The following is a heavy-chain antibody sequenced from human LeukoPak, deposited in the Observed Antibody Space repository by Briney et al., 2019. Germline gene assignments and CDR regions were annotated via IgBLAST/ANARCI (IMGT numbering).Heavy chain of an antibody. CDR3: ARFAAGGSYYYYMDV. Sequence: PGRSLRLSCAASGFPFSSFAMHWVRQAPGKGLEWVAFIFYDGSHKDYQDSVKGRFTISRDNSKNTLDLQMNSLRVEDTAVYYCARFAAGGSYYYYMDVWGKGTTVTVSS. V-gene: IGHV3-30*03. D-gene: IGHD6-25*01. CDR1: GFPFSSFA. CDR2: IFYDGSHK. J-gene: IGHJ6*03.